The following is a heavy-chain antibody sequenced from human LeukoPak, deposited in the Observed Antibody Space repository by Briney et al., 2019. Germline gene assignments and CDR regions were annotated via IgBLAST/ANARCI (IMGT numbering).Heavy chain of an antibody. Sequence: SVKVSCKASGGTFSSYAISWVRQAPGQGLEWMGGIIPIFGTANYAQKSQGRVTITTDESTSTAYMELSSLRSEDTAVYYCARGAARLDAFDIWGQGTMVTVSS. CDR2: IIPIFGTA. V-gene: IGHV1-69*05. CDR1: GGTFSSYA. D-gene: IGHD6-6*01. CDR3: ARGAARLDAFDI. J-gene: IGHJ3*02.